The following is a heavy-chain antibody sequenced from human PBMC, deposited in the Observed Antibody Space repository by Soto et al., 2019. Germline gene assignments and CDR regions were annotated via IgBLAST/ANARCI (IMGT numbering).Heavy chain of an antibody. CDR3: ARRYCSTTSCLAGFDP. CDR1: GGSFSGNH. CDR2: INHSGST. D-gene: IGHD2-2*01. V-gene: IGHV4-34*01. Sequence: SETLSLTCAVYGGSFSGNHWTWIRQVPGKGLEWIGEINHSGSTNYNPSLKSRVTISVDTSKNQISLKLNSVTAADTAVYYCARRYCSTTSCLAGFDPWGRGTLVTVSS. J-gene: IGHJ5*02.